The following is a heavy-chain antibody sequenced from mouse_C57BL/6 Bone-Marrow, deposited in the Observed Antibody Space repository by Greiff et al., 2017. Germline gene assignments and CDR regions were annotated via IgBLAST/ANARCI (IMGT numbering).Heavy chain of an antibody. CDR2: ISSGGSYT. V-gene: IGHV5-6*01. J-gene: IGHJ4*01. CDR1: GFTFSSYG. D-gene: IGHD2-1*01. CDR3: ARRGHYYDYAMDY. Sequence: EVQGVESGGDLVKPGGSLKLSCAASGFTFSSYGMSWVRQTPDKRLEWVATISSGGSYTYYPDSVKGRVTISRDNAKNTLYRQMSSLKSEDTAMYYCARRGHYYDYAMDYWGQGTSVTVSS.